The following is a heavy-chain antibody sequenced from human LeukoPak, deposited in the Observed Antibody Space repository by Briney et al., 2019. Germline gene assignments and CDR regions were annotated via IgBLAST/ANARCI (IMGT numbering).Heavy chain of an antibody. Sequence: GGSLRLSCAASGFTFSGSAMHWVRQASGKGLEWVGRIRSKANSYATEYAASVKGRFTISRDDSKNTAYLQMNSLKTEDTAVYYCTRHRSGSSSTNWFDPWGQGTLVTVSS. V-gene: IGHV3-73*01. CDR3: TRHRSGSSSTNWFDP. CDR1: GFTFSGSA. J-gene: IGHJ5*02. D-gene: IGHD1-26*01. CDR2: IRSKANSYAT.